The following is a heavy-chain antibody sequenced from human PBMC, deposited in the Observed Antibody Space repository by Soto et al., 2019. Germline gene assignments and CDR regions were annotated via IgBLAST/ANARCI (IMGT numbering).Heavy chain of an antibody. CDR3: ARAVRWFGELEYFDY. CDR1: GFTFSSYW. J-gene: IGHJ4*02. CDR2: INSDGSST. D-gene: IGHD3-10*01. V-gene: IGHV3-74*01. Sequence: GGSLRLSCAASGFTFSSYWMHWVRQAPGKWLVWVSRINSDGSSTSYADSVKGRFTISRDNAKNTLYLQMNSLRAEDTAVYYCARAVRWFGELEYFDYWGQGTLVTVSS.